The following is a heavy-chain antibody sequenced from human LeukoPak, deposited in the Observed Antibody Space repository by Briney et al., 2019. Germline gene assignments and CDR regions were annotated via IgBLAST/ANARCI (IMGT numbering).Heavy chain of an antibody. CDR2: IYHSGST. V-gene: IGHV4-38-2*01. CDR1: GYSISSGYY. CDR3: ASLYGDYLDY. J-gene: IGHJ4*02. D-gene: IGHD4-17*01. Sequence: SETLSLTCAVSGYSISSGYYWGWIRQPLGKGLEWIGSIYHSGSTYYNPSLKSRVTISVDTSKNQFSLKLSSVTAADTAVYYCASLYGDYLDYWGQGTLVTVSS.